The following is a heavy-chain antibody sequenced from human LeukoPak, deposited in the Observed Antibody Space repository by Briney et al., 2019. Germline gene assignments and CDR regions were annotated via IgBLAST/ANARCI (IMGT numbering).Heavy chain of an antibody. CDR1: GGSISSSNW. D-gene: IGHD3-22*01. Sequence: PSETLSLTCAVSGGSISSSNWWSWVRQPPGKGLEWIGEIYQSGSTNYNPSLKSRVTISVDKSKNQFSLRLSSVTAADTAVYYCARTSSSGYYWYFDLWGRGTLVTVSS. CDR2: IYQSGST. V-gene: IGHV4-4*02. J-gene: IGHJ2*01. CDR3: ARTSSSGYYWYFDL.